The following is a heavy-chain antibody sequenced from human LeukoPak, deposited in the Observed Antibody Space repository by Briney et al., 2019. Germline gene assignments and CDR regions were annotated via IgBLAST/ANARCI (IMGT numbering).Heavy chain of an antibody. CDR2: INHSGST. J-gene: IGHJ3*02. Sequence: PSETLSLTCAVYGGSFSGYYWSWIRQPPGKGLEWIGEINHSGSTNYNPSLKSRVTISVDTSKNQFSLKLSSVTAADTAVYYCARGGGGSGWYPDAFDIWGQGTMVTVSS. CDR3: ARGGGGSGWYPDAFDI. D-gene: IGHD6-19*01. V-gene: IGHV4-34*01. CDR1: GGSFSGYY.